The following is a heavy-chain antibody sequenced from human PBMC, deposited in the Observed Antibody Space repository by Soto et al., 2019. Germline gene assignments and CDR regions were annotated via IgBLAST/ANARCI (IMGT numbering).Heavy chain of an antibody. CDR2: IKHDGSEN. V-gene: IGHV3-7*03. CDR1: GFTLGDSW. D-gene: IGHD3-16*01. CDR3: WGAGAGG. Sequence: EVHLVESGGGVVQPGGSLRLSCAAPGFTLGDSWMNWVRQAAGKGLEWVANIKHDGSENYYVDSVKGRFTISRDNAKKSLFLQMNSLRVEDTAVYYCWGAGAGGWGQGTLVTVSS. J-gene: IGHJ1*01.